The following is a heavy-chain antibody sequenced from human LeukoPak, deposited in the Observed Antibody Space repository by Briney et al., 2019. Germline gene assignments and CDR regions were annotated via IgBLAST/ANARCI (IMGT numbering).Heavy chain of an antibody. V-gene: IGHV3-33*01. CDR3: ARAGAGDPHFDF. CDR1: GFTFSNYG. Sequence: GGSLRLSCAASGFTFSNYGMHWVRRAPGKGLEWVAAIWYDGSNKSYGDSVKGRFTISRDNSKNTLYRQMNRLRAEDTTAYCCARAGAGDPHFDFWGQGTLVTVSS. CDR2: IWYDGSNK. J-gene: IGHJ4*02. D-gene: IGHD4-17*01.